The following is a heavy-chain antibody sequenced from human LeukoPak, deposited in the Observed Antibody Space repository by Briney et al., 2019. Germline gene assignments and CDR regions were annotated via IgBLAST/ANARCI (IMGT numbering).Heavy chain of an antibody. J-gene: IGHJ6*02. CDR3: ARDRYDSYPMDV. Sequence: PSETLSLTCTVSGGSISSGNYYWTWIRQHPGKGQEWIGYISYSGSTYYNPSLKSRVTLSVDTSENQFSLKLSSVTAADTAVYYCARDRYDSYPMDVWGQGTTVTVSS. D-gene: IGHD3-3*01. CDR1: GGSISSGNYY. CDR2: ISYSGST. V-gene: IGHV4-31*03.